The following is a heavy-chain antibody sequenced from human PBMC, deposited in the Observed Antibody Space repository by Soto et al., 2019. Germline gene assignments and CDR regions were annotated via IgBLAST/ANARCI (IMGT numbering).Heavy chain of an antibody. D-gene: IGHD2-8*01. CDR2: ISGSGSDST. CDR3: GRDPAMVT. V-gene: IGHV3-23*01. CDR1: GFSVSNSP. Sequence: PGGSLRLSCAVSGFSVSNSPMSWVRQAPGKGLEWVSGISGSGSDSTYYIDSVKGRFTISRDTSRNTIYLQMNSLRVDDTALYYCGRDPAMVTWGPGTLVTVSS. J-gene: IGHJ4*02.